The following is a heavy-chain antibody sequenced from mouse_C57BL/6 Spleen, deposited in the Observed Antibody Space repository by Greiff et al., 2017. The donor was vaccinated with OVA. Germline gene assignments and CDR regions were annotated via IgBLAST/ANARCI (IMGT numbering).Heavy chain of an antibody. CDR3: AKWDGSSFYWYFDV. V-gene: IGHV1-72*01. CDR2: IDPNSGGT. Sequence: VQLQQSGAELVKPGASVKLSCKASGYTFTSYWMHWVKQRPGRGLEWIGRIDPNSGGTKYNEKFKSKATLTVDKPSSTAYMQLSSLTSEDSAVYYCAKWDGSSFYWYFDVWGTGTTVTVSS. CDR1: GYTFTSYW. J-gene: IGHJ1*03. D-gene: IGHD1-1*01.